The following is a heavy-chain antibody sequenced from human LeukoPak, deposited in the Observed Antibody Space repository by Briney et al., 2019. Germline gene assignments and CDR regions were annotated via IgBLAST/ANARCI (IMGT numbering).Heavy chain of an antibody. CDR1: GFTFSSYA. Sequence: PGGSLRLSCAGSGFTFSSYAMNWVRQAPEKGLEWVSYISSSSSTIYYADSVKGRFTISRDNAKNSLYLQMNSLRAEDTAVYYCARSPVAALDYWGQGTLVTVSS. D-gene: IGHD6-19*01. J-gene: IGHJ4*02. CDR3: ARSPVAALDY. V-gene: IGHV3-48*01. CDR2: ISSSSSTI.